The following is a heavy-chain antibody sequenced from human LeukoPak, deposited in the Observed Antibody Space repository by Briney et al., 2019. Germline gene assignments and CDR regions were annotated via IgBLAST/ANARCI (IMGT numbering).Heavy chain of an antibody. J-gene: IGHJ6*03. CDR1: GFTFSSYG. D-gene: IGHD1-1*01. Sequence: PGRSLRLSCPASGFTFSSYGMHWVRQAPGKGLAWVAVIWYDGSNKYYADSVKGRFTISRDDSKNTLFLQMNSLRAEDTAVYYCAKDGETGTAYYYYYMDVWGKGTTVTVSS. CDR3: AKDGETGTAYYYYYMDV. V-gene: IGHV3-33*06. CDR2: IWYDGSNK.